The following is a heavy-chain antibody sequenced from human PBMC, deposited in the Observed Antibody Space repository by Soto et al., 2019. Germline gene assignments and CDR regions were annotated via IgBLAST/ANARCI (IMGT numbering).Heavy chain of an antibody. CDR2: ISYSGHT. CDR1: GGSISSGTYY. CDR3: ATMGTPVTGLYYFDY. J-gene: IGHJ4*02. Sequence: QVQLQESGPGLVKPSQTLSLTCTVSGGSISSGTYYWSWIRQPPGKGLEWIGFISYSGHTHYSASLRSRVSISVDTSKNQFSLDLSSVTAADTAVYYCATMGTPVTGLYYFDYWGQGTLVTVSS. D-gene: IGHD4-17*01. V-gene: IGHV4-30-4*01.